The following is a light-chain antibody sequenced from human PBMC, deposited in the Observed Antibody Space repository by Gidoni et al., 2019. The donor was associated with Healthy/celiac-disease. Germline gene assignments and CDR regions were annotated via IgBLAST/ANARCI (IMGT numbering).Light chain of an antibody. CDR3: QQRSNWLT. CDR2: DAS. CDR1: QSVSSY. J-gene: IGKJ4*01. Sequence: EIVLTQSPAPLSLSPGERATLSCRASQSVSSYLAWYQQKPGQAPRLLIYDASNRATGIPARFSGSGSGTDFSLTISSLAPEDFAVYYCQQRSNWLTFGGGTKVEIK. V-gene: IGKV3-11*01.